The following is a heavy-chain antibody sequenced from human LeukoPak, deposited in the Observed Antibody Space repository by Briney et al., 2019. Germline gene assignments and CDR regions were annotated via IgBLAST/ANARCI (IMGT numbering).Heavy chain of an antibody. Sequence: ASVKVSCKASGYTFTSYGISWVRQAPGQGLEWMGWISAYNGNTNYAQKLQGRVTMTTDTSTSTAYMELRSLRSDDTAVYYCARESERWWELRNYYYGMNVWGQGTTVTVSS. CDR1: GYTFTSYG. CDR2: ISAYNGNT. J-gene: IGHJ6*02. D-gene: IGHD1-26*01. V-gene: IGHV1-18*01. CDR3: ARESERWWELRNYYYGMNV.